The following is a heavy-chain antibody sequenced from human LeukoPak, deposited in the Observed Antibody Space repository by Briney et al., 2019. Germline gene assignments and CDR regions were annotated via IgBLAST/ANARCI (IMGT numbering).Heavy chain of an antibody. J-gene: IGHJ4*02. D-gene: IGHD3-22*01. CDR1: GYTLTELS. CDR2: FDPEDGET. V-gene: IGHV1-24*01. CDR3: ATLYDSSGYYYDY. Sequence: ASVKLSCKVSGYTLTELSMHWVRQAPGKGLEWMGGFDPEDGETIYAQKFQGRVTMTEDKSTDTAYMELSSLRSEDTAVYYCATLYDSSGYYYDYWGQGTLVTVSS.